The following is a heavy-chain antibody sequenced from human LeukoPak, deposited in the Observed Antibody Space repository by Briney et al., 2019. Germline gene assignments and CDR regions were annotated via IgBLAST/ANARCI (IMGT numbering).Heavy chain of an antibody. V-gene: IGHV4-59*01. J-gene: IGHJ4*02. D-gene: IGHD3-22*01. Sequence: PSETLSLTCTVSGGSISSYYWSWIRQPPGKGLEWIGYIYYSGSTNYNPSPKSRVTISVDTSKNQFSLKLSSVTAADTAVYYCARDGDSSGYYYGEFDYWGQGTLVTVSS. CDR2: IYYSGST. CDR3: ARDGDSSGYYYGEFDY. CDR1: GGSISSYY.